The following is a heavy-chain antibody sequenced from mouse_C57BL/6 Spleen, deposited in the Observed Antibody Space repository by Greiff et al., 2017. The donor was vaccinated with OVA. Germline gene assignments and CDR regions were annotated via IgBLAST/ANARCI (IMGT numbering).Heavy chain of an antibody. J-gene: IGHJ4*01. CDR3: AIITTKGYAMDY. D-gene: IGHD1-1*01. Sequence: VQLQQSGAELVMPGASVKLSCKASGYTFTSYWMHWVKQRPGQGLEWIGEIDPSDSYTNYNQKFKGKSTLTVDKSSSTAYMQLSSLTSEDSAVYYCAIITTKGYAMDYWGQGTSVTVSS. V-gene: IGHV1-69*01. CDR1: GYTFTSYW. CDR2: IDPSDSYT.